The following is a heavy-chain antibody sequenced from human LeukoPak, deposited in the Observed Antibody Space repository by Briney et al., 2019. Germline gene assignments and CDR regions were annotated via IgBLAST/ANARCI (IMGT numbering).Heavy chain of an antibody. CDR1: GDSESSNSAA. CDR3: AREETYYYGSGVPSADDAFDI. Sequence: SQTLTLTCAISGDSESSNSAAWNWIRQSPSRGLEWLGRTYYRSKWYNDYAVSVKSRITINPDTSKNQFSLQLNSVTPEDTAVYYCAREETYYYGSGVPSADDAFDIWGQGTMVTVSS. V-gene: IGHV6-1*01. D-gene: IGHD3-10*01. J-gene: IGHJ3*02. CDR2: TYYRSKWYN.